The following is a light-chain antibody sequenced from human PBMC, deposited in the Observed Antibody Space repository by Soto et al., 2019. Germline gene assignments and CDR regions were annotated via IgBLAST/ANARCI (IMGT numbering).Light chain of an antibody. Sequence: DVVLTQTPLSSPVTLGQPASISCKSSQSLAYSDGNIYLNWLQQRPGQPRRLLIYKTSNRFARVPDRFSGSGTGTDFTLKISKVEAEDVGVYYCVEASLLPHAFGQGTKLEIK. CDR3: VEASLLPHA. CDR2: KTS. J-gene: IGKJ1*01. CDR1: QSLAYSDGNIY. V-gene: IGKV2-24*01.